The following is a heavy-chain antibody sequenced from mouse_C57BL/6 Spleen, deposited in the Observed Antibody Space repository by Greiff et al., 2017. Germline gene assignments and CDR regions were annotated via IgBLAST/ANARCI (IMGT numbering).Heavy chain of an antibody. D-gene: IGHD2-4*01. V-gene: IGHV1-4*01. J-gene: IGHJ3*01. Sequence: VKLMESGAELARPGASVKMSCKASGYTFTSYTMHWVKQRPGQGLEWIGYINPSSGYTKYNQKFKDKATLTADKSSSTAYMQLSSLTSEDSAVYYCASVYDYGPWFAYWGQGTLVTVSA. CDR1: GYTFTSYT. CDR3: ASVYDYGPWFAY. CDR2: INPSSGYT.